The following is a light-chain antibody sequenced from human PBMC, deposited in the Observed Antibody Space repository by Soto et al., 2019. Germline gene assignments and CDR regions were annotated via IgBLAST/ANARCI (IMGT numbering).Light chain of an antibody. CDR2: AAS. Sequence: IQLTQSPSSLSASVGDRFTITCRASQDISSFLAWYQQKPGKAPKLLIFAASTLQSGVPSRFSGSGSGTDFTLTISSLQPEDFATYYCQQTESYPSTFGGGTTGDIK. V-gene: IGKV1-9*01. J-gene: IGKJ4*01. CDR1: QDISSF. CDR3: QQTESYPST.